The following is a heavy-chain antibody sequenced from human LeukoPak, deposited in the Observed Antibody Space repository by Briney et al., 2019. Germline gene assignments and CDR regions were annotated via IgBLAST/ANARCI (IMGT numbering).Heavy chain of an antibody. CDR2: IIPILGIA. Sequence: GASVKVSCKASGGTFSSYAISWVRQAPGQGLEWMGGIIPILGIANYAQKFQGRVTITADKSTSTAYMELSSLRSEDTAVYYCARVWAKTYSSGWSDYWGQGTLVTVSS. J-gene: IGHJ4*02. CDR3: ARVWAKTYSSGWSDY. D-gene: IGHD6-19*01. V-gene: IGHV1-69*10. CDR1: GGTFSSYA.